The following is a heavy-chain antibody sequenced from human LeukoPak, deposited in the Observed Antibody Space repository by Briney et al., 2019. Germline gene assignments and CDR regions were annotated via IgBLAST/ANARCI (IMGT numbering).Heavy chain of an antibody. D-gene: IGHD3-22*01. Sequence: ASVKVSCKASGYTFTSYDINWVRQATGRGLEWMGWMNPNSGNTGYAQKFQGRVTITRNTSISTAYMELRSLRSDDPAVYYCARELGYYDSSGPNGDNWGQGPLVTVS. CDR1: GYTFTSYD. CDR3: ARELGYYDSSGPNGDN. CDR2: MNPNSGNT. J-gene: IGHJ4*02. V-gene: IGHV1-8*03.